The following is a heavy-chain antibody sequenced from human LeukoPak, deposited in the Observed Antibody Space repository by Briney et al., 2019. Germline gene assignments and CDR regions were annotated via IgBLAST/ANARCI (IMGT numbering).Heavy chain of an antibody. CDR1: GGSISSGGYS. Sequence: SETLSLTCAVSGGSISSGGYSWSWIRQPPGKGLEWIGYIYHSGSTYYNPSLKSRVTISVDRSKNQFSLKLSSVTAADTAVYYCARASRIAAASRWGWYFDYWGQGTLVTVSS. CDR2: IYHSGST. J-gene: IGHJ4*02. D-gene: IGHD6-25*01. CDR3: ARASRIAAASRWGWYFDY. V-gene: IGHV4-30-2*01.